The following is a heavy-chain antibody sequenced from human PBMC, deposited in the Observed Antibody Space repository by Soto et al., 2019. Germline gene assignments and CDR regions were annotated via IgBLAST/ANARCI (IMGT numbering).Heavy chain of an antibody. V-gene: IGHV1-8*01. D-gene: IGHD3-10*01. CDR2: MNPDSGNT. CDR3: AREAASDPSFYYHYMDV. J-gene: IGHJ6*03. Sequence: QEQLVQSGAEVKKPGAPVKVSCKASGYTFSNYHINWVRQASGQGLEWMGWMNPDSGNTGYAEKFQGRVTMTRNSSISTAYMELSGLRSEDTAVYYCAREAASDPSFYYHYMDVWAKGPRSPSP. CDR1: GYTFSNYH.